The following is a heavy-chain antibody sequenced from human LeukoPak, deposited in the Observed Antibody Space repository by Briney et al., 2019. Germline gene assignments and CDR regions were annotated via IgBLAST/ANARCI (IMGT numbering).Heavy chain of an antibody. J-gene: IGHJ4*02. D-gene: IGHD4-17*01. CDR3: ARVRRATVTIDY. V-gene: IGHV1-18*01. CDR1: GYTFTRYA. CDR2: ISAYNGYT. Sequence: APVKVSCKASGYTFTRYAINWVRQAPGQGLEWMGWISAYNGYTNYTQRLQGRVTMTTETSTSTAYMELRSLRSDDTAVYYCARVRRATVTIDYWGQGTLVTVSS.